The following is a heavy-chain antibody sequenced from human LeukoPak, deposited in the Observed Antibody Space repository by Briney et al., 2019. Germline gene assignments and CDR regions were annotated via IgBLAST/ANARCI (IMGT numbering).Heavy chain of an antibody. Sequence: ASVKVSCKVSGYTLTELPMHWVRQAPGKGLEWMGGFDPEDGETFYAQKFQGRVTMTEDTSTDTAYTELRSLRSEDTAVYYCATHSGNYSDSGGYFRAYDIWGQGTMVTV. CDR1: GYTLTELP. V-gene: IGHV1-24*01. CDR2: FDPEDGET. J-gene: IGHJ3*02. D-gene: IGHD3-22*01. CDR3: ATHSGNYSDSGGYFRAYDI.